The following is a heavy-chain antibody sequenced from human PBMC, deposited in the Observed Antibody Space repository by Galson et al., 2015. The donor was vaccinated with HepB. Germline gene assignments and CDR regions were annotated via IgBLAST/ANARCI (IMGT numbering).Heavy chain of an antibody. D-gene: IGHD3-22*01. CDR2: ISSSSSTI. V-gene: IGHV3-48*01. CDR1: GFTFSSYS. CDR3: ARGMYYDEISGYYGDY. Sequence: SLRLSCAASGFTFSSYSMNWVRQAPGKGLEWVSYISSSSSTIYYADSVKGRFAISRDNAKNSLYLQMNSLRAEDTAVYYCARGMYYDEISGYYGDYWGHGTLSTVSS. J-gene: IGHJ4*01.